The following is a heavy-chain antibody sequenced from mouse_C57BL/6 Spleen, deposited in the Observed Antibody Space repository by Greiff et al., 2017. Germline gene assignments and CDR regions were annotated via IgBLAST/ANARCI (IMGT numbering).Heavy chain of an antibody. Sequence: QVQLQQPGAELVMPGASVKLSCKASGYTFTSYWMHWVKQRPGQGLEWIGEIDPSDSYTNYNQKFKGKSTLTVDKSSSTAYMQLSSLTSEDSAVYYCARSRDYGSSPAWFAYWGQGTLVTVSA. D-gene: IGHD1-1*01. J-gene: IGHJ3*01. CDR1: GYTFTSYW. CDR3: ARSRDYGSSPAWFAY. V-gene: IGHV1-69*01. CDR2: IDPSDSYT.